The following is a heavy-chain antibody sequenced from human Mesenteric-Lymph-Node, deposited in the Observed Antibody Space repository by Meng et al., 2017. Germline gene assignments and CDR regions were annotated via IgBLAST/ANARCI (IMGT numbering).Heavy chain of an antibody. Sequence: GQLVASGGGLVKAGGSLRLSWAASGFTFIDYYMTWIRQPPGQGLEWLASISPTSGSLYYADSVKGRFSISRDNAKNSLSLQMNGLRVQDTAVYYCARDHGFLNWFDPWGQGTLVTVSS. CDR2: ISPTSGSL. J-gene: IGHJ5*02. V-gene: IGHV3-11*04. D-gene: IGHD2/OR15-2a*01. CDR1: GFTFIDYY. CDR3: ARDHGFLNWFDP.